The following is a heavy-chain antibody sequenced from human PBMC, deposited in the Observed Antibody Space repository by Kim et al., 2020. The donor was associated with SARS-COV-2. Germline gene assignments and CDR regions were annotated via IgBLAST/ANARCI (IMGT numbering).Heavy chain of an antibody. Sequence: GGSLRLSCAASGFTFDDYAMHWVRQAPGKGLEWVSGISWNSGSIGYADSVKGRFTISRDNAKNSLYLQMNSLRAEDTALYYCAKGVGAMYVFDNFDYWGQGTLVTVSS. CDR2: ISWNSGSI. D-gene: IGHD1-26*01. J-gene: IGHJ4*02. V-gene: IGHV3-9*01. CDR1: GFTFDDYA. CDR3: AKGVGAMYVFDNFDY.